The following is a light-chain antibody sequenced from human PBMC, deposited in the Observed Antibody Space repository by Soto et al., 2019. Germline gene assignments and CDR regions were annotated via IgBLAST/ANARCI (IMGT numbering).Light chain of an antibody. CDR3: QTWGTGRV. CDR2: PNSDGSH. J-gene: IGLJ2*01. CDR1: SGHSSYA. Sequence: QAVVTQSPSASASLGASVKLTCTLSSGHSSYAIAWHQQQPEKGPRYLMKPNSDGSHSKGDGIPDRFSGSSSGAERYLTISSLQPEDEADYYCQTWGTGRVFGGGTKVTVL. V-gene: IGLV4-69*01.